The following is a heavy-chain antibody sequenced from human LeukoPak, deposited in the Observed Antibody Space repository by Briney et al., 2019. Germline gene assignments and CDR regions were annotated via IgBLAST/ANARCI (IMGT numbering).Heavy chain of an antibody. V-gene: IGHV1-8*01. CDR1: GYTFTSYD. CDR2: MNPNSGNT. CDR3: ARAAVAGTRVYYYYYMDV. Sequence: GASVKVSCKASGYTFTSYDINWVRQATGQGLEWMGWMNPNSGNTGYAQKFQGRATMTRNTSISTAYMELSSLRSEDTAVYYCARAAVAGTRVYYYYYMDVWGKGTTVTVSS. D-gene: IGHD6-19*01. J-gene: IGHJ6*03.